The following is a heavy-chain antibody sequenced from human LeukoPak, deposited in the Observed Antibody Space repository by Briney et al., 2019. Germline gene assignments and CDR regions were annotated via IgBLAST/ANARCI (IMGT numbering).Heavy chain of an antibody. CDR2: INPHSGGT. D-gene: IGHD2-2*01. CDR3: ARDVGKYCSSTNCYASHY. Sequence: GASVKVSCKASGYTFTGYYIHWVRQAPGQGLEWMGWINPHSGGTNYAQKFQGGVTMTRDTSITTAYMELSSLRSDDTAVYYCARDVGKYCSSTNCYASHYWGQGTLVTVSS. CDR1: GYTFTGYY. J-gene: IGHJ4*02. V-gene: IGHV1-2*02.